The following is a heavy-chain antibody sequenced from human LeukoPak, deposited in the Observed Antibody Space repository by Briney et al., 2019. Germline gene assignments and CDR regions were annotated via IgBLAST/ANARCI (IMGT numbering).Heavy chain of an antibody. CDR1: GFTFSSYS. D-gene: IGHD6-19*01. CDR2: ISSSSSYI. CDR3: ASKTLDSGWYDY. V-gene: IGHV3-21*01. Sequence: GGSLGLSCAASGFTFSSYSRNWVRQAPGKGLGWVSSISSSSSYIYYADSVKGRFTISRDNSKNTLYLQMNSLRAEDTAVYYCASKTLDSGWYDYWGQGTLVTVSS. J-gene: IGHJ4*02.